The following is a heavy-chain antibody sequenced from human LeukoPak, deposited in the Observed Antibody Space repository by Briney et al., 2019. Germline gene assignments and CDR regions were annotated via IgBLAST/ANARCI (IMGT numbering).Heavy chain of an antibody. Sequence: GGSLRLSCAASGFTVSSNYMSWVRQAPGKGLEWVSAISASGGSTYYADSVKGRFTISRDNSKNTLNLQMNSLRAEDTAIYYCARDSADDSSGYYPFDYWGQGTQVSVSS. CDR1: GFTVSSNY. CDR2: ISASGGST. J-gene: IGHJ4*02. V-gene: IGHV3-23*01. CDR3: ARDSADDSSGYYPFDY. D-gene: IGHD3-22*01.